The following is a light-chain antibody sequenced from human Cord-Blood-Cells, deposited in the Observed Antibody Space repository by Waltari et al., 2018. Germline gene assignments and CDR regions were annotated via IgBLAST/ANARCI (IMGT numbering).Light chain of an antibody. CDR1: SSNIGSNT. CDR3: AAWYDSLNGPV. J-gene: IGLJ3*02. CDR2: SNN. V-gene: IGLV1-44*01. Sequence: QSVLTQPPSASGTPGQRVTISCSGSSSNIGSNTVNWYQQLPGTAPKLHIYSNNPRPSGVPDRFSGSKSGTSASLAISGLQSEDEADYYCAAWYDSLNGPVFGGGTKLTVL.